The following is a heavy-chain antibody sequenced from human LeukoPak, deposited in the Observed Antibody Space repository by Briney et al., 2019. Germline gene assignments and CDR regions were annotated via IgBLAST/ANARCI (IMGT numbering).Heavy chain of an antibody. D-gene: IGHD2-2*02. CDR2: ISAYNGNT. Sequence: ASVKVSCKASGYTFTSYGISWVRQAPGQGLEWMGWISAYNGNTNYAQKLQGRVTMTTDTSTSTAYMELRSLRSDDTAVYYCARGYCSSTSCYNHFDYWGQGTLVTVSS. CDR1: GYTFTSYG. J-gene: IGHJ4*02. CDR3: ARGYCSSTSCYNHFDY. V-gene: IGHV1-18*01.